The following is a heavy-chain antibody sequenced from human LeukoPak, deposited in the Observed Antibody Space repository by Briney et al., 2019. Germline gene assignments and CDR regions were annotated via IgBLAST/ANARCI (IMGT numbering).Heavy chain of an antibody. CDR2: VYYTGST. CDR1: GGSFSGYY. J-gene: IGHJ3*01. D-gene: IGHD6-13*01. Sequence: SETLSLTCAVYGGSFSGYYWSWIRQPPGKGLEWIGFVYYTGSTNYSPSLKSRVTISVDTSKNQFSLKLRSVTAADTAVYYCARISSSNWYNERGAFDVWGQGTMVTVSS. V-gene: IGHV4-59*01. CDR3: ARISSSNWYNERGAFDV.